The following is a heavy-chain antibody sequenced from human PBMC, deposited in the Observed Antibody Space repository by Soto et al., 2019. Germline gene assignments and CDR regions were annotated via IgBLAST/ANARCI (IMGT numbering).Heavy chain of an antibody. CDR1: GYTFTHYY. CDR2: INPASGST. Sequence: QVQLVQSGAEVKKPGASVKLSCRTSGYTFTHYYIHWVRQAPGQGLEWLAIINPASGSTNFAQDCQGRVTLTMDTSTTTVYMELSGLRAEDTAIFYCARDLEEGDYWGQGTLVTVSS. CDR3: ARDLEEGDY. V-gene: IGHV1-46*03. J-gene: IGHJ4*02.